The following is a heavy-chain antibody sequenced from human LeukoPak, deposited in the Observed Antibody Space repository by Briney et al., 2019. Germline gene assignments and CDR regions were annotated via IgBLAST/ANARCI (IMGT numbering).Heavy chain of an antibody. Sequence: GGSLRLSCAASGFTFSSYAMSWVRQAPGKGLEWVSAISGSGGSTYYADSVKGRFTISRDNSKSTLYLQMNSLRAEDTAVYYCAKGVAVAGLRFDYWGQGTLVTVSS. CDR2: ISGSGGST. D-gene: IGHD6-19*01. CDR1: GFTFSSYA. V-gene: IGHV3-23*01. J-gene: IGHJ4*02. CDR3: AKGVAVAGLRFDY.